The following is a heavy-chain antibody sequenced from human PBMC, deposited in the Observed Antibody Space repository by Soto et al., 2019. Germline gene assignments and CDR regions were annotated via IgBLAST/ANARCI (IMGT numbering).Heavy chain of an antibody. J-gene: IGHJ6*02. V-gene: IGHV1-3*01. Sequence: VASVKVSCKASGYTFTSYAMHWVRQAPGQRLEWMGWINAGNGNTKYSQKFQGRVTITRDTSASTAYMELSSLRSEDTAVYYCARDKGYDSSGYYLLMDVWGQGTTVTV. CDR3: ARDKGYDSSGYYLLMDV. CDR1: GYTFTSYA. CDR2: INAGNGNT. D-gene: IGHD3-22*01.